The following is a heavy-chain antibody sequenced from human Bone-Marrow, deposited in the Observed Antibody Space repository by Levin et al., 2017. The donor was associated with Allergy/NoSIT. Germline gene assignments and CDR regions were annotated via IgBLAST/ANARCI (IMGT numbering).Heavy chain of an antibody. CDR3: ASLWQRLVLGYGMDV. Sequence: PGESLKISCEASGFTFNSYWMTWVRQAPGKGLEWVANIKQDGSEKYYVDSVKGRFTVSRDNAKNLLYLHMNSLRGEDTAVYYCASLWQRLVLGYGMDVWGQGATVTYS. CDR2: IKQDGSEK. J-gene: IGHJ6*02. CDR1: GFTFNSYW. V-gene: IGHV3-7*01. D-gene: IGHD6-25*01.